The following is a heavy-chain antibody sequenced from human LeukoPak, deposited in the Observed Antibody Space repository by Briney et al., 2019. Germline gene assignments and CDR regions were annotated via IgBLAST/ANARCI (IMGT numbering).Heavy chain of an antibody. Sequence: PGGSLRLSCAASGFTFSSYGMHWVRQAPGKGLEWVAVISYDGSNKYYADSAKGRFTISRDNSKNTLYLQMNSLRAEDTAVYYCAKDQGIAARPQPSDYWGQGTLVTVSS. J-gene: IGHJ4*02. CDR2: ISYDGSNK. CDR3: AKDQGIAARPQPSDY. V-gene: IGHV3-30*18. CDR1: GFTFSSYG. D-gene: IGHD6-6*01.